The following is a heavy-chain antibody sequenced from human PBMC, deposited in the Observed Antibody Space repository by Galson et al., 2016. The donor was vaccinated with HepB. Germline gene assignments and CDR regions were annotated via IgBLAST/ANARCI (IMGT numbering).Heavy chain of an antibody. CDR1: GFVFSNFG. D-gene: IGHD1-1*01. CDR3: AKERLVRRIFDH. J-gene: IGHJ4*02. Sequence: SLRLSCAASGFVFSNFGLSWVRQAPGKGLEWVASISTRRTTYYSDSVQGRSTISRDNSNNTLYLKMNGLRAEDTAVYYCAKERLVRRIFDHWGQGTLLTVSS. CDR2: ISTRRTT. V-gene: IGHV3-23*01.